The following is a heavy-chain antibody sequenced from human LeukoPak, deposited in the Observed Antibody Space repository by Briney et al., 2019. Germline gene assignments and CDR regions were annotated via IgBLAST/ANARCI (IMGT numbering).Heavy chain of an antibody. D-gene: IGHD3-10*01. J-gene: IGHJ6*03. Sequence: SQTLSLTCTVSGGSISSGSYYWSWIRQPAGKGLEWIGRIYTSGSTNYNPSLKSRVTISVDTSKKQFSLKLSSVTAADTAVYYCARRITMVRGVPLYYYYYMDVWGKGTTVTISS. CDR1: GGSISSGSYY. CDR3: ARRITMVRGVPLYYYYYMDV. V-gene: IGHV4-61*02. CDR2: IYTSGST.